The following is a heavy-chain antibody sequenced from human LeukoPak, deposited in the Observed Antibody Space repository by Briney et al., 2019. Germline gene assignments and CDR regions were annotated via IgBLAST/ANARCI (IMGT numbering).Heavy chain of an antibody. V-gene: IGHV1-2*02. CDR2: INPNSGGT. CDR1: GYTFTSYG. Sequence: GASVKVSCKASGYTFTSYGISWVRQAPGQGLEWMGWINPNSGGTNYAQKFQGRVTMTRDTSNSTAYMELSRLRSDDTAVYYCAGGHYYYMDVWGKGTTVTVSS. J-gene: IGHJ6*03. CDR3: AGGHYYYMDV.